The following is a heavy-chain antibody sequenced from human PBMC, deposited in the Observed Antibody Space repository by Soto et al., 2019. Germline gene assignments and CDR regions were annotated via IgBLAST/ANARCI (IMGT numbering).Heavy chain of an antibody. V-gene: IGHV1-69*06. J-gene: IGHJ4*02. D-gene: IGHD4-17*01. CDR2: IIPSYDRV. Sequence: QVHLVQSGAEVKKPGSSVRVSCKCSGDTFKSYAISGVRQAPGQGLEYMGGIIPSYDRVNYAQKFQGRVTMTADRSTSTAYMELRSLRSEDTAVYYCARDPSNDYGDDTFDYWGQGTLITVSS. CDR1: GDTFKSYA. CDR3: ARDPSNDYGDDTFDY.